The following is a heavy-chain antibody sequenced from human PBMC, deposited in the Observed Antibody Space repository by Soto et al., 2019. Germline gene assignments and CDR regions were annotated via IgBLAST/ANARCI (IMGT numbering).Heavy chain of an antibody. J-gene: IGHJ4*02. Sequence: ASVKVSCKASGYTLTSYYLHWVRQAPGQGPEWMGIINPSGGITNDAQKFQDRVTMTRDTSTSTVYMELSSLRSDDTAVYYCARDQAAGIVYFDYWGQGTLVTVSS. CDR2: INPSGGIT. V-gene: IGHV1-46*01. D-gene: IGHD6-13*01. CDR3: ARDQAAGIVYFDY. CDR1: GYTLTSYY.